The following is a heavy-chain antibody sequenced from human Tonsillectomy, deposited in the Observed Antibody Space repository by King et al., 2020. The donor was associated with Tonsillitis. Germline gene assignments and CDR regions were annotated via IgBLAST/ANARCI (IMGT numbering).Heavy chain of an antibody. D-gene: IGHD5-12*01. CDR2: LSYDAINK. CDR3: ARGPQGYDL. CDR1: GFVFTNYA. J-gene: IGHJ4*02. Sequence: VQLVESGGGVVQPGGSLRLSCVASGFVFTNYAMHWVRQAPGEGLAWVAVLSYDAINKDYADSVKGRFTISRDNSKNMVFLEMDSLKRDDTAVYYCARGPQGYDLWGRGTLVTVSS. V-gene: IGHV3-30-3*01.